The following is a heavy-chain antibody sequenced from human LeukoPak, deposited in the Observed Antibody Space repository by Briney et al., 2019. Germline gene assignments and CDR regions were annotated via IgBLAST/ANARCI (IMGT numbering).Heavy chain of an antibody. V-gene: IGHV4-61*01. D-gene: IGHD1-26*01. CDR1: GGSVSSGSYY. CDR3: ARGREWEPKVFDY. J-gene: IGHJ4*02. Sequence: PSETLSLTCIVSGGSVSSGSYYWSWIRQSPGKGLEWIGYISNSGSTNYNPSLKSRVTISVDTSKNQFSLKLSSVTAADTAVYYCARGREWEPKVFDYWGQGTLVTVSS. CDR2: ISNSGST.